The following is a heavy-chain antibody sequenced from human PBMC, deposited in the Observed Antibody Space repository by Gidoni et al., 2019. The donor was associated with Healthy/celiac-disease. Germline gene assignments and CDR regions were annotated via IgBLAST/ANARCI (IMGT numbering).Heavy chain of an antibody. J-gene: IGHJ4*02. CDR3: ARDLHSSGLFGY. CDR2: ISYDGSNK. CDR1: GFTFSSYA. Sequence: QVQLVESGGGVVQPGRSLRLSCAASGFTFSSYAMHWVRQAPGKGLEWVAVISYDGSNKYYADSVKGRFTISRDNSKNPLYLQMNSLRAEDTAVYYCARDLHSSGLFGYWGQGTLVTVSS. V-gene: IGHV3-30-3*01. D-gene: IGHD6-19*01.